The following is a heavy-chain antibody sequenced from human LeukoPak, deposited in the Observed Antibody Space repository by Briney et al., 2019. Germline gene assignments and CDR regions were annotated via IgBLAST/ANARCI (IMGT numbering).Heavy chain of an antibody. Sequence: ASVKVSCKASGYTFTDYYMHWVRQAPGQGLEWMGWINPNSGGTNYAQKFQGWVTMTRDTSISTAYMELSRLRSDDTAVYYCARGRGSGSGCFDYWGQGTLVTVPS. CDR2: INPNSGGT. CDR1: GYTFTDYY. D-gene: IGHD2-15*01. CDR3: ARGRGSGSGCFDY. J-gene: IGHJ4*02. V-gene: IGHV1-2*04.